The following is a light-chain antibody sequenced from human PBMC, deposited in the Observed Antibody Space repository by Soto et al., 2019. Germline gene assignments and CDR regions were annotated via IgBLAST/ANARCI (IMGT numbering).Light chain of an antibody. CDR3: SSYTSSSTLYV. V-gene: IGLV2-14*01. CDR2: DVS. CDR1: SSDVGGYNY. Sequence: QSALTQPASVSGSPGQSITISCTGTSSDVGGYNYVSWYQQHPGKAPKLMIYDVSNRPSGVSNRFSGSKSRNTASLTISGRQAEDEADYYCSSYTSSSTLYVFATGTKVTVL. J-gene: IGLJ1*01.